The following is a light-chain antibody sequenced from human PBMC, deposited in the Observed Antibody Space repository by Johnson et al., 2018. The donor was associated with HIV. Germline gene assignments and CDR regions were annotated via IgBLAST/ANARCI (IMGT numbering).Light chain of an antibody. CDR2: DND. J-gene: IGLJ1*01. V-gene: IGLV1-51*01. Sequence: HSVLTQPPSVSAAPGQKVTISCSGSSSNIGNNYVSWYQQLPGTAPKLLIYDNDKRPSGIPDRFSGSKSGTSATLGITGLQTGDEADYYCETWVSSLSGVFGTGTKVTVL. CDR3: ETWVSSLSGV. CDR1: SSNIGNNY.